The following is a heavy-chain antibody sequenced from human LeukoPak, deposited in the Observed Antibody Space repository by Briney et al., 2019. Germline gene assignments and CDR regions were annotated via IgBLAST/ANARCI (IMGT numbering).Heavy chain of an antibody. Sequence: GGSLRLSCAASGFTFSSYAMSWVRQAPGKGLEWVSAISGSGGSTYYADSVKGRFTISRDNSKNTLYLQMNSLRAEDTAVYYCAKTVWLAPRSGDYFDYWGQGTLVTVSS. D-gene: IGHD6-19*01. J-gene: IGHJ4*02. CDR1: GFTFSSYA. V-gene: IGHV3-23*01. CDR3: AKTVWLAPRSGDYFDY. CDR2: ISGSGGST.